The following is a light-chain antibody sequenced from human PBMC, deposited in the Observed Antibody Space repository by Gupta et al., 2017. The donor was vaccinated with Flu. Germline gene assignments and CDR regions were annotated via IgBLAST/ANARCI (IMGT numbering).Light chain of an antibody. CDR2: EVS. Sequence: QSALTQPASVSGSPGQSNTISCTGTSSDVGGYNYVSWYQQHPGKAPKLMIYEVSNQPSGVSNRFSGSKSGNTASLTISGLQAEDEADYYCSSYTSSSPYVFGTVTKVTVL. CDR1: SSDVGGYNY. J-gene: IGLJ1*01. CDR3: SSYTSSSPYV. V-gene: IGLV2-14*01.